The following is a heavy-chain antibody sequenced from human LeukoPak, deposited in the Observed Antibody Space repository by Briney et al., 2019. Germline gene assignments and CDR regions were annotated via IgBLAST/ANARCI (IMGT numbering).Heavy chain of an antibody. Sequence: PSETLSLACTVSGGSINTPNYYWGWIRQTPGKGLEGIGNIFYSGGTYCSPPLTSLLTISLNTSRNQFSLKLNSVTAADTAVYSCAKSNGYGLVDIWGQGTMVTVSS. CDR1: GGSINTPNYY. J-gene: IGHJ3*02. D-gene: IGHD3-10*01. CDR2: IFYSGGT. CDR3: AKSNGYGLVDI. V-gene: IGHV4-39*07.